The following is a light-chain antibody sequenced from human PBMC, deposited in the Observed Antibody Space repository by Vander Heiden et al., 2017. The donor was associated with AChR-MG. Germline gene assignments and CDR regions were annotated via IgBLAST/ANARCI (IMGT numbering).Light chain of an antibody. CDR3: QVWDSRTNHWV. CDR2: YDS. Sequence: SYVLTQPPSVSVAPGKTAGIDCEGDNIAMKSVYWFQQRPVQAPILVISYDSDRPSGIPELFSGSNSGNRAILTISRVEAGDEADYYCQVWDSRTNHWVFGGGTKLTVL. V-gene: IGLV3-21*04. CDR1: NIAMKS. J-gene: IGLJ3*02.